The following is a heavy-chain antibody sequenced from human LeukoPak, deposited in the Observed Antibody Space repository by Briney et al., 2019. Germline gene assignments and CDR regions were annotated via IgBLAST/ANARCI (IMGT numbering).Heavy chain of an antibody. Sequence: GGSLRLSCAASGFTFSTYWMSWVRQAPGKGLEWVSAISGSGGSTYYADSVKGRFTISRDNSKNTLYLQMNSLRAEDTAVYYCAKEGGYCSSTSCYTGSFDYWGQGTLVTVSS. CDR2: ISGSGGST. V-gene: IGHV3-23*01. CDR1: GFTFSTYW. CDR3: AKEGGYCSSTSCYTGSFDY. J-gene: IGHJ4*02. D-gene: IGHD2-2*02.